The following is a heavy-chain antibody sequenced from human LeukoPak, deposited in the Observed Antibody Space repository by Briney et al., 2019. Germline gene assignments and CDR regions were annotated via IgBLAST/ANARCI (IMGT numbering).Heavy chain of an antibody. D-gene: IGHD3-22*01. CDR2: INAGNGNT. CDR1: GYPFTSYA. Sequence: ASVKISCKASGYPFTSYAIHWVRQAPGQRLEWMGWINAGNGNTKFSQKFQGRVTITRDTSARTAYMELSSLRSEDTAVYYCARGGDYYDSSGYYYVGYFDYWGQGTLVTVSS. V-gene: IGHV1-3*01. CDR3: ARGGDYYDSSGYYYVGYFDY. J-gene: IGHJ4*02.